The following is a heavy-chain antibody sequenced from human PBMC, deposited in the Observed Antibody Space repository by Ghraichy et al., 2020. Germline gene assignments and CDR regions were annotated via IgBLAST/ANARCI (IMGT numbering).Heavy chain of an antibody. CDR1: GFSFSNYA. Sequence: GESLNISCAASGFSFSNYAMSWVRQAPGKGLEWVSSILTGINGGAYYADSVRGRFTISRDNSKNTLSLLMNSLRAEDTAIYYCAKAQTTEGRYDSWGQGTLVTVSS. D-gene: IGHD1-14*01. J-gene: IGHJ4*02. CDR3: AKAQTTEGRYDS. CDR2: ILTGINGGA. V-gene: IGHV3-23*01.